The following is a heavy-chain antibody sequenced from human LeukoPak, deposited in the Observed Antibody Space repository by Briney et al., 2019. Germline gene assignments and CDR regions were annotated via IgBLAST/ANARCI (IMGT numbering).Heavy chain of an antibody. CDR2: IIPIFGTA. Sequence: SVKVSCKASGGTLSSYAISWVRQAPGQGLEWMGGIIPIFGTANYAQKFQGRVTITADESTSTAYMELSSLRSEDTAVYYCARGRSSSDAFDIWGQGTMVTVSS. CDR1: GGTLSSYA. D-gene: IGHD6-19*01. CDR3: ARGRSSSDAFDI. V-gene: IGHV1-69*13. J-gene: IGHJ3*02.